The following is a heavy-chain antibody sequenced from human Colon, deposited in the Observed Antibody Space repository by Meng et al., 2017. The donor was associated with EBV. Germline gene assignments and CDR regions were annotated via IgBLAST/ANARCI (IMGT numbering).Heavy chain of an antibody. J-gene: IGHJ4*02. Sequence: LQLQEPGQGLVKPSEPLSLTCTVPGASLDNSDYFGAGVGRPPGKGLEWIGGVRISGTAYYNSSHTSRVTISVDTSKTPFSLNLSSLTAADTDVYYCARHVYGDSYGFWGQGTLVTVSS. D-gene: IGHD4-17*01. CDR1: GASLDNSDYF. CDR2: VRISGTA. CDR3: ARHVYGDSYGF. V-gene: IGHV4-39*01.